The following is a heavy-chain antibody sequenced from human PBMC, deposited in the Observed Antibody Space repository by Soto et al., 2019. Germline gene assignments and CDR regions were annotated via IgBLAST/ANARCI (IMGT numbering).Heavy chain of an antibody. CDR2: IIPIFGTA. D-gene: IGHD2-15*01. CDR1: GGTFSSYA. V-gene: IGHV1-69*01. J-gene: IGHJ3*02. Sequence: QVQLVQSGAEVKKPGSSVKVSCKASGGTFSSYAISWVRQAPGQGLEWMGGIIPIFGTANYAQKFQGRVTITADESTSTAYMELSSLRSEDTAVYYCARVDGGLRIFDAAFDIWGQGTMVTVSS. CDR3: ARVDGGLRIFDAAFDI.